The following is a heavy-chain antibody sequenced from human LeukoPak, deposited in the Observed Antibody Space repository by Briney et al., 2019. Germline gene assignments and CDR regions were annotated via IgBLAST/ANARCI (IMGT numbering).Heavy chain of an antibody. J-gene: IGHJ4*02. D-gene: IGHD6-13*01. CDR3: AKSSPIAAAGEVSDF. CDR2: ISGSGGSR. CDR1: GFTVSSNY. V-gene: IGHV3-23*01. Sequence: GGSLRLSCVASGFTVSSNYMSWVRQAPGKGLEWLSAISGSGGSRYYSGSLKGRFTISRDNSKSTLYLQMTSLRAEDTAVYYCAKSSPIAAAGEVSDFWGQGTLVTVSS.